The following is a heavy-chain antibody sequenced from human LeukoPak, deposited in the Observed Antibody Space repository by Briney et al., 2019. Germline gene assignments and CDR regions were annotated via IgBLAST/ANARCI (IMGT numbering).Heavy chain of an antibody. Sequence: PSETLSLTCTVSGGSISSSDYYWGWIRQPPGKGLGWIGSIYYGGSTYYNPSLKSRVTISVDTSMNQFSLKLSFVTTADTAVYYRARALGYCSGGSCTRGYNWFDPWGQGTLVTVPS. CDR2: IYYGGST. D-gene: IGHD2-15*01. CDR3: ARALGYCSGGSCTRGYNWFDP. V-gene: IGHV4-39*01. CDR1: GGSISSSDYY. J-gene: IGHJ5*02.